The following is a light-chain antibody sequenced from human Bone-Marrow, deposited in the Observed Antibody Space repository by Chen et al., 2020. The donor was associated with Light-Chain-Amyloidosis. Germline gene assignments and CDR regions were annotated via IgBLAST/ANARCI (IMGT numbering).Light chain of an antibody. CDR2: DDR. CDR3: QVWDRSSDRPV. V-gene: IGLV3-21*02. J-gene: IGLJ3*02. CDR1: HMGATS. Sequence: SYVLTQPSSVSVAPGQTAAIAWGGNHMGATSGHWYQQTPGQAHLLVVDDDRDRPTGIPERLSGSNSGNTATLTISRVEAGDEADYYCQVWDRSSDRPVFGGGTKLTVL.